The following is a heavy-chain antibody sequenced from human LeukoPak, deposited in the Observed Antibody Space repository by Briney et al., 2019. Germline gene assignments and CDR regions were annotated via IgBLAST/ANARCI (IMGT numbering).Heavy chain of an antibody. J-gene: IGHJ4*02. CDR2: ISSSSSYI. CDR1: GFTLSSYS. D-gene: IGHD5-18*01. CDR3: ARDKGYSYGSYGY. V-gene: IGHV3-21*01. Sequence: GGSLRLSCAASGFTLSSYSMNWVRQAPGKGLEWVSSISSSSSYIYYADSVKGRFTISRDNAKNSLYLQMNSLRAEDTAVYYCARDKGYSYGSYGYWGQGTLVTVSS.